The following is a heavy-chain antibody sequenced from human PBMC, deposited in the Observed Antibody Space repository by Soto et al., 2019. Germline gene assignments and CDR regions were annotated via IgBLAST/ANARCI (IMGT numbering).Heavy chain of an antibody. J-gene: IGHJ6*03. V-gene: IGHV3-33*01. D-gene: IGHD6-13*01. CDR1: GFTFSSYG. CDR3: ARDFYSSSWYPLNYYMDV. CDR2: IWYDGSNK. Sequence: GGSLRLSCAASGFTFSSYGMHWVRQAPGKGLEWVAVIWYDGSNKYYADSVKGRFTISRDNSKNTLYLQMNSLRAEDTAVYYCARDFYSSSWYPLNYYMDVWGKGTTVTVSS.